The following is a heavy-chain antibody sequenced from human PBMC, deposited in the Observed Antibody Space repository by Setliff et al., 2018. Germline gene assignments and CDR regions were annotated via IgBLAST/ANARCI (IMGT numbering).Heavy chain of an antibody. J-gene: IGHJ3*02. V-gene: IGHV3-73*01. Sequence: ESLKISCAASGFSFSGSAVYWVRQASVKGLEWIGRIRGRTDNYATAYAASVRGRFTISRDDSKNTAYLQMNSLKTEDTAVYYCTFARDGYDVFDIWGQGTMVTVSS. CDR1: GFSFSGSA. D-gene: IGHD5-18*01. CDR2: IRGRTDNYAT. CDR3: TFARDGYDVFDI.